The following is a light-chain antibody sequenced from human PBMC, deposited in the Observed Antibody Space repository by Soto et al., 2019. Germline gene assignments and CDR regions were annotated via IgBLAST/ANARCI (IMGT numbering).Light chain of an antibody. V-gene: IGKV1-33*01. CDR3: QQYDNRPLT. J-gene: IGKJ4*01. Sequence: DILMTQSPSSLSASVGDRVTTTCQASQDISNYLNWYQQKPGKAPKLLIYDASNLETGVPSRFSGSGSGTDFTFTISSLQPEDIATYYCQQYDNRPLTFGGGTKVEIK. CDR2: DAS. CDR1: QDISNY.